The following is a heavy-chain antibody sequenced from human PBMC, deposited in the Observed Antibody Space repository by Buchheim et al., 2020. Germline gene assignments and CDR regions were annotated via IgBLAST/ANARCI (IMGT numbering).Heavy chain of an antibody. CDR3: AAEPDSSWFDP. CDR2: INRDGRLT. CDR1: RFSFSSYW. Sequence: EVQLVESGGDLVQPGGSLRLSCAASRFSFSSYWMHWVRQAPGKGLVWVARINRDGRLTNYADSVKGRFTISSDNGNKTLYLQMNSLRAEDTAVYYCAAEPDSSWFDPWGQGTL. D-gene: IGHD6-13*01. V-gene: IGHV3-74*01. J-gene: IGHJ5*02.